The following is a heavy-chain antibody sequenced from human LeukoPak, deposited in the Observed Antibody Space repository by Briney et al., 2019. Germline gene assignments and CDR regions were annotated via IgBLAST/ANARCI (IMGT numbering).Heavy chain of an antibody. J-gene: IGHJ4*02. CDR2: ISSSSSYI. D-gene: IGHD3-16*02. CDR3: ARRMITFGGVIVEADY. Sequence: GGSLRLSCAASGFTFSSYSMIWVRQAPGKGLEWVSSISSSSSYIYYADSVKGRFTISRDNAKNSLYLQMNSLRAEDTAVYYCARRMITFGGVIVEADYWGQGTLVTVSS. CDR1: GFTFSSYS. V-gene: IGHV3-21*01.